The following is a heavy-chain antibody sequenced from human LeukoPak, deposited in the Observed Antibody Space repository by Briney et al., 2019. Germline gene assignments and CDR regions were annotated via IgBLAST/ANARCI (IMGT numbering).Heavy chain of an antibody. CDR1: GFTFSSYA. D-gene: IGHD1-26*01. Sequence: GRSLRLSCAASGFTFSSYAMHWVRQAPGKGLEWVAVISYDGSNKYYADSVKGRFTISRDNSKNTLYLQMNSLRAEDTAVYYCAKDGDSGSYYLYFDYWGQGTLVTVSS. J-gene: IGHJ4*02. CDR2: ISYDGSNK. V-gene: IGHV3-30-3*01. CDR3: AKDGDSGSYYLYFDY.